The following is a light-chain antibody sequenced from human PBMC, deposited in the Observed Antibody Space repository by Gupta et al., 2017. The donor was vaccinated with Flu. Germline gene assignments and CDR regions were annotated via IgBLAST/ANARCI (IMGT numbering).Light chain of an antibody. J-gene: IGKJ4*01. V-gene: IGKV3-20*01. CDR3: QYFDKSPT. CDR2: GAY. Sequence: PDTLSLSPGERATLSCRTSQSVRSSYLAWYQLRPGQAPRLLIFGAYSRATGIADRFSGSGSGTDFTLTISRLEPEDYGIFYCQYFDKSPTFGGGTKVEI. CDR1: QSVRSSY.